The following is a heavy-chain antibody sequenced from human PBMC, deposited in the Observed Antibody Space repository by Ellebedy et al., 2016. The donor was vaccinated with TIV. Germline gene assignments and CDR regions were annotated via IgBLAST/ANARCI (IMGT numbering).Heavy chain of an antibody. J-gene: IGHJ5*02. CDR1: GGSISSSNW. Sequence: MPSETLSLTCAVSGGSISSSNWWSWVRQAPGQRPEWFGYLSNGRSTIYNPSLKSRFTISVDTSKNQFSLKMRSVTAADTAVYYCAKKPLIAVAGNGAISCWCDPWGQGILVTVSS. CDR2: LSNGRST. CDR3: AKKPLIAVAGNGAISCWCDP. V-gene: IGHV4-4*02. D-gene: IGHD6-19*01.